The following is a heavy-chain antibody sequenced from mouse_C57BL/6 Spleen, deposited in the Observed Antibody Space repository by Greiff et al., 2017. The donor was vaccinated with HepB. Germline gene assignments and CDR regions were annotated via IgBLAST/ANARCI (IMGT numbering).Heavy chain of an antibody. CDR3: TADGSSYGYFDG. V-gene: IGHV14-4*01. D-gene: IGHD1-1*01. CDR1: GFNFKDDY. J-gene: IGHJ1*03. Sequence: VQLQQSGAELVRPGASVKLSCTASGFNFKDDYMPWVKQRPEQGLEWIGWIDPENGDTEYATKFKGKATITADTSSNTAYLQLSSLTSEDAAVDYCTADGSSYGYFDGWGKGTTVTVSS. CDR2: IDPENGDT.